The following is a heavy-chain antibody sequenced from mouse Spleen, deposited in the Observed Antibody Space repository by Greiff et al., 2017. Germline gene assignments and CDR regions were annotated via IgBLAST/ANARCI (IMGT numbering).Heavy chain of an antibody. Sequence: VQRVESGPGLVAPSQSLSITCTVSGFSLTSYGVHWVRQPPGKGLEWLGVIWAGGSTNYNSALMSRLSISKDNSKSQVFLKMNSLQTDDTAMYYCARDYYRYDRAMDYWGQGTSVTVSS. CDR2: IWAGGST. D-gene: IGHD2-14*01. CDR3: ARDYYRYDRAMDY. V-gene: IGHV2-9*02. CDR1: GFSLTSYG. J-gene: IGHJ4*01.